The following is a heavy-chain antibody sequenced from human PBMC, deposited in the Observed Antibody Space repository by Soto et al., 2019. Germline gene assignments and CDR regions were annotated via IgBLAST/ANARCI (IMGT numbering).Heavy chain of an antibody. CDR1: GFTFGDYA. CDR3: TRGVDIVVVPAAIYGAFDI. CDR2: IRSKAYGGTT. D-gene: IGHD2-2*01. V-gene: IGHV3-49*03. J-gene: IGHJ3*02. Sequence: SLRLSCTASGFTFGDYAMSWFRQAPGKGLEWVGFIRSKAYGGTTEYAASVKGRFTISRDDSKSIAYLQMNSLKTEDTAVYYCTRGVDIVVVPAAIYGAFDIWGQGTMVTVSS.